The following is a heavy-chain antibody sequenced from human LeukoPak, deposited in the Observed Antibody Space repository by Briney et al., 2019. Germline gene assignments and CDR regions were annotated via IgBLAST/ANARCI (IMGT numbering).Heavy chain of an antibody. CDR2: TYYRSKWYN. V-gene: IGHV6-1*01. Sequence: SQTLSLTCAISGDSVSSNSAAWNWFSQCPSRDLEWLRRTYYRSKWYNDYAVSVKSRITINPDTSKNQFSLQLNSVTSEDTAVYYCARDREVGATVFDYWGQGTLVTVSS. CDR3: ARDREVGATVFDY. CDR1: GDSVSSNSAA. D-gene: IGHD1-26*01. J-gene: IGHJ4*02.